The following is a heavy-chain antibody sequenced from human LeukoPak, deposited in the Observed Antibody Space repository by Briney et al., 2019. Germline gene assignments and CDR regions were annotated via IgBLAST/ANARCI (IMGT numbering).Heavy chain of an antibody. Sequence: GGSLRLSCVGSGFTFRSYAMSWVRQAPGKGLEWVSGISGSGGNTYYADSVKGRFTISRDNSKNTLYLQMNSLRAEDTAVYYCAKMGWAAVRMSGGGYCGQRILVTVSS. V-gene: IGHV3-23*01. J-gene: IGHJ1*01. CDR3: AKMGWAAVRMSGGGY. CDR2: ISGSGGNT. CDR1: GFTFRSYA. D-gene: IGHD6-13*01.